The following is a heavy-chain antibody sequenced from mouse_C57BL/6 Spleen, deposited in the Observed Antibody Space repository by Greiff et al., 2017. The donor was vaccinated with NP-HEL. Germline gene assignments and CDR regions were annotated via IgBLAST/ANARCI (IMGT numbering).Heavy chain of an antibody. V-gene: IGHV1-5*01. Sequence: VQLQQSGTVLARPGASVKMSCKTSGYTFTSYWMHWVKQRPGQGLEWIGAIYPGNSDTSYNQKFKGKAKLTAVTSASTAYMELSSLTNEDSAVYYCTKAKVYYDYLFDYWGQGTTLTVSS. CDR2: IYPGNSDT. J-gene: IGHJ2*01. CDR3: TKAKVYYDYLFDY. D-gene: IGHD2-4*01. CDR1: GYTFTSYW.